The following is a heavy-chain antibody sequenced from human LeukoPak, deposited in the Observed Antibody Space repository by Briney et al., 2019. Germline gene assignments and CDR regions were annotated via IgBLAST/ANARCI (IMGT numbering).Heavy chain of an antibody. D-gene: IGHD3-9*01. Sequence: PGGSLRLSCAASGFTFSTYSLSWVRQAPGKGLEWVAVIWYDGSNKYYADSVKGRFTISRDNSKNTLYLQMNSLRAEDTAVYYCARDGGRFDILTGYYGDASYYFDYWGQGTLVTVSS. J-gene: IGHJ4*02. CDR3: ARDGGRFDILTGYYGDASYYFDY. V-gene: IGHV3-33*08. CDR2: IWYDGSNK. CDR1: GFTFSTYS.